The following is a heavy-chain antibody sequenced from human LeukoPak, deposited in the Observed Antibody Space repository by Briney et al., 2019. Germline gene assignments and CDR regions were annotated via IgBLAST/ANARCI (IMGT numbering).Heavy chain of an antibody. CDR1: GYSFTSHG. V-gene: IGHV1-18*04. J-gene: IGHJ4*02. CDR2: ISAYNGDT. D-gene: IGHD6-19*01. CDR3: ARFMWVAVAAPFDY. Sequence: ASVKVSCKASGYSFTSHGISWVRQAPGEGLEWMGWISAYNGDTNYAQKFQGRVTITADESTSTAYMELSSLRSEDTAVYYCARFMWVAVAAPFDYWGQGTLVTVSS.